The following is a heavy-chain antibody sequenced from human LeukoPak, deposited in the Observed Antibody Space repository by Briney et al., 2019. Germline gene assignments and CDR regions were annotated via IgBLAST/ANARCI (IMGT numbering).Heavy chain of an antibody. CDR3: ARVPMVRGVIIPNWFDP. J-gene: IGHJ5*02. D-gene: IGHD3-10*01. CDR2: IIPIFGTA. CDR1: GGTFSSYA. Sequence: GASVKVSCKASGGTFSSYAISWARQAPGQGLEWMGGIIPIFGTANYAQKFQGRVTITADKSTSTAYMELSSLRSDDTAVYYCARVPMVRGVIIPNWFDPWGQGTLVTVSS. V-gene: IGHV1-69*06.